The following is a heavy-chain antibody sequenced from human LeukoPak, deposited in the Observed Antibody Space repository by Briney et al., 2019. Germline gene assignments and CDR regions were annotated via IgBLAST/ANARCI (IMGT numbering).Heavy chain of an antibody. Sequence: PSETLSLTCAVYGGSFSGYYWSWSRQPPGKGLEWIGEINHSGSTNYNSSLKSRVSISVDTAKNQFSLKLSSGTAADAAVYYCARGPAAGTDYWGQGTLVTVSS. CDR2: INHSGST. CDR3: ARGPAAGTDY. V-gene: IGHV4-34*01. CDR1: GGSFSGYY. J-gene: IGHJ4*02. D-gene: IGHD6-13*01.